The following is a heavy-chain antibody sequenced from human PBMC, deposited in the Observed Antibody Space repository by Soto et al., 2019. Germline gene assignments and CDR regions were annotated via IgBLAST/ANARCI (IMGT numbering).Heavy chain of an antibody. Sequence: GESLKISCKGSGYSFTSYWIGWVRQMPGKGLEWMGIIYPGDSDTRYSPSFQGQVTISADKSISTAYLQWSSLKASDTAMYYCARLPPATYWDNWFDPWGQGTLVTVSS. CDR1: GYSFTSYW. V-gene: IGHV5-51*01. CDR2: IYPGDSDT. CDR3: ARLPPATYWDNWFDP. D-gene: IGHD6-25*01. J-gene: IGHJ5*02.